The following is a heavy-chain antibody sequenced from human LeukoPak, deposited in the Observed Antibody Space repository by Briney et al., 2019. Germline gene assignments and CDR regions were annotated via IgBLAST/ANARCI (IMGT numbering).Heavy chain of an antibody. D-gene: IGHD3-3*01. J-gene: IGHJ6*03. CDR1: GFTFSSSW. CDR3: ARGIGFPIFGVPFPYYYMGV. V-gene: IGHV3-7*01. CDR2: IKQDGSEK. Sequence: GGSLRLSCAASGFTFSSSWMSWVRQAPGKGLEWVANIKQDGSEKYYVDSVKGRFTISRDNAKNSLYLQMNSLRAEDTAVYYCARGIGFPIFGVPFPYYYMGVWGKGTTVTVSS.